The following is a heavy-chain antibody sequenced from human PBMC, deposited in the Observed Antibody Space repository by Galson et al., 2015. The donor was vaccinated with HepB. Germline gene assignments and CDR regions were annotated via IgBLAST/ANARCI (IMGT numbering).Heavy chain of an antibody. D-gene: IGHD6-19*01. CDR1: GFIFSAYT. CDR2: ISFDGSSK. Sequence: SLRLSCAASGFIFSAYTIHWVRQAPGKGLEWVAVISFDGSSKFYADSVKVRFTISRDNSRNTRYLQMDSLRTEDTAVYYCGRDPPVGGWYGDNWGQGTLVTVSS. V-gene: IGHV3-30-3*01. CDR3: GRDPPVGGWYGDN. J-gene: IGHJ4*02.